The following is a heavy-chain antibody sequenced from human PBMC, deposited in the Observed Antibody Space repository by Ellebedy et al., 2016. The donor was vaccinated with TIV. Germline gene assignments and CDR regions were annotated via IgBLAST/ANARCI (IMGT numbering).Heavy chain of an antibody. CDR3: AKALAWNDDDDY. CDR1: GFTFSNYA. J-gene: IGHJ4*02. CDR2: ITSGGVA. Sequence: GGSLRLSCAASGFTFSNYAMTWVRQAPGKGLEWVSTITSGGVAYYTDSVRGRFAISRDNSKNTLYLQMNSLRAEDTAVYYCAKALAWNDDDDYWGQGTLVTVSS. V-gene: IGHV3-23*01. D-gene: IGHD1-1*01.